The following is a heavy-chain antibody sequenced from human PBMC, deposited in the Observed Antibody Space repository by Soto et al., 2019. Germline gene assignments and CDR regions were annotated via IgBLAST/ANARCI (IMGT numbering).Heavy chain of an antibody. V-gene: IGHV1-18*04. J-gene: IGHJ5*02. D-gene: IGHD3-16*02. CDR2: ISAYNGNT. CDR3: ARDADAFGGVIAPTWFDP. CDR1: GYTFTSYG. Sequence: GASVKVSCKASGYTFTSYGISWVRQAPGQGLEWMGWISAYNGNTNYAQKLQGRVTMTTDTSTSTAYMELRSLRSDDTAVYYCARDADAFGGVIAPTWFDPWGQGTLVTVSS.